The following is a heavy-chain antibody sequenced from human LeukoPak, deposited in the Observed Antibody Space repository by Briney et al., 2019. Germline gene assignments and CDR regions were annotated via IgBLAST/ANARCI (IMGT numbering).Heavy chain of an antibody. CDR3: ARGGPLTGDPVLFVY. Sequence: ASVKVSCKASGYTFTSYDINWVRQATGQGLEWMGWINPNSGGTNYAQKFQGRVTMTRDTSISTAYMELSSLRSDDTAVYYCARGGPLTGDPVLFVYWGQGTLVTVSS. CDR2: INPNSGGT. D-gene: IGHD7-27*01. V-gene: IGHV1-2*02. J-gene: IGHJ4*02. CDR1: GYTFTSYD.